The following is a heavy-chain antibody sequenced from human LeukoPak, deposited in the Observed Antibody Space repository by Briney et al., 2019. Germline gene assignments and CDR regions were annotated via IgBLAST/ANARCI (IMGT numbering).Heavy chain of an antibody. V-gene: IGHV4-39*07. CDR1: GGSINSSSYY. J-gene: IGHJ3*02. D-gene: IGHD4-17*01. CDR2: IYYSGST. Sequence: SETLSLTCTVSGGSINSSSYYWGWIRQPPGKGLEWIGSIYYSGSTYYNPSLKSRVTISVDTSKNQFSLKLSSVTAADTAVYYCARARPPRDYGDSDDAFDIWGQGTMVTVSS. CDR3: ARARPPRDYGDSDDAFDI.